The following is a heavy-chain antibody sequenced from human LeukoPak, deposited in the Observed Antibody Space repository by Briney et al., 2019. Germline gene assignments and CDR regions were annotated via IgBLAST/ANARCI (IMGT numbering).Heavy chain of an antibody. Sequence: PGGSLRLSCAASGFTFSSYWMHWVRQAPGKGLVWVSRINSDGSSTSYADSVKGRFTISRANAKNTLYLQMNSLRAEDTAVYYCARVTYYYDSSGYPPDYWGQGTLVTVSS. CDR2: INSDGSST. J-gene: IGHJ4*02. V-gene: IGHV3-74*01. CDR1: GFTFSSYW. CDR3: ARVTYYYDSSGYPPDY. D-gene: IGHD3-22*01.